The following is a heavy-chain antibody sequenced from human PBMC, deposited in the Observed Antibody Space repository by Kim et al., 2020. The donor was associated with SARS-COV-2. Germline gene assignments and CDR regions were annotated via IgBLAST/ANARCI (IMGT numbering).Heavy chain of an antibody. CDR3: ARSFRYGAWFDP. CDR2: ISSSSSYT. Sequence: GGSLRLSCAASGFTFSDYYMSWIRQAPGKGLEWVSYISSSSSYTNYADSVKGRFTISRDNAKNSLYLQMNSLRAEDTAVYYCARSFRYGAWFDPWGQGTLVTVSS. J-gene: IGHJ5*02. V-gene: IGHV3-11*03. CDR1: GFTFSDYY. D-gene: IGHD4-17*01.